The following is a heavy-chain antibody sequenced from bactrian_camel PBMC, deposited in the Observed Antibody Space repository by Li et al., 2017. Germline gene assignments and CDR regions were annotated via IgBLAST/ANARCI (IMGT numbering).Heavy chain of an antibody. J-gene: IGHJ4*01. CDR2: IDSDGST. CDR1: GYFGCDND. V-gene: IGHV3S53*01. CDR3: AATRGPLPVRWVFEEGRYAY. D-gene: IGHD4*01. Sequence: HVQLVESGGGSVQAGGSLRLSCAAPGYFGCDNDLSWYRQAPGKERESVSFIDSDGSTNYTHSVKGRFTISRDSDKNTVYLQMDSLEPDDTATYYCAATRGPLPVRWVFEEGRYAYWGQGTQVTVS.